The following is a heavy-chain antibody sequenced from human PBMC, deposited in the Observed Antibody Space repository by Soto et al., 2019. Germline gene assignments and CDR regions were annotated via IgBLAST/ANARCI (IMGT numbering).Heavy chain of an antibody. CDR1: GFTFTNYG. CDR2: LWSDGSTE. Sequence: QVDLVESGGGVVQPGRSLRLSCAASGFTFTNYGIHWVRQAPGRGLEWVAILWSDGSTEYYADSVKGRFSVSRDNSRNTXYLQXXXXXXXXXXXXXXXXXXXXXXXXXXXXXYYGMDVWGQGTTVTVSS. CDR3: XXXXXXXXXXXXXXXYYGMDV. J-gene: IGHJ6*02. V-gene: IGHV3-33*03.